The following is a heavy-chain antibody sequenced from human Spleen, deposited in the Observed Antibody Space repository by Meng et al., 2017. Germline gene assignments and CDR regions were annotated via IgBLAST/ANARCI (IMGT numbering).Heavy chain of an antibody. Sequence: QGQLQEWGAGLLKPSETLSLTCAVYGGSFSGYYWSWIRQPPGKGLEWIGEINHSGSTNYNPSLKSRVTISVDTSKNQFSLKLSSVTAADTAVYYCARGTGDHYFDYWGQGTLVTVFS. CDR1: GGSFSGYY. V-gene: IGHV4-34*01. D-gene: IGHD7-27*01. CDR2: INHSGST. CDR3: ARGTGDHYFDY. J-gene: IGHJ4*02.